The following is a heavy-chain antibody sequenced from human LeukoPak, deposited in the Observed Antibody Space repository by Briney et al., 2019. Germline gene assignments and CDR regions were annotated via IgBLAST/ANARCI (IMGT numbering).Heavy chain of an antibody. V-gene: IGHV3-11*01. CDR1: GFTFSDYY. CDR2: ISSSGSTI. D-gene: IGHD3-22*01. J-gene: IGHJ1*01. CDR3: ARGSHYYDSSGRPGRHFQN. Sequence: GGSLRLSCAASGFTFSDYYMSWLRQALGKGLEWVSYISSSGSTIYYADSVKGRFTISRDNAKNSLYLQMNSLRAEDTAVYYCARGSHYYDSSGRPGRHFQNWGQGTLVTVSS.